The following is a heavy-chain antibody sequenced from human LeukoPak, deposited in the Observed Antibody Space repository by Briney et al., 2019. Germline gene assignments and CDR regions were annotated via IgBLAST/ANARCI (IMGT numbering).Heavy chain of an antibody. J-gene: IGHJ4*02. CDR2: ISYDENDK. Sequence: PGRSLRLSCAASKFTFAAYDMHWVRQAPGKGLEWVAVISYDENDKYYADSVKGLFTISRDNAKNSLYLQMNSLRDDDTAVYYCARDLISGHYTFDYWGQGTLVTVSS. CDR1: KFTFAAYD. CDR3: ARDLISGHYTFDY. V-gene: IGHV3-30*03. D-gene: IGHD1-26*01.